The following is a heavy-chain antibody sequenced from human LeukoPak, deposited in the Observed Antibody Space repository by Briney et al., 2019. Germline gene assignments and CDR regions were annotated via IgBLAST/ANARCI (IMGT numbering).Heavy chain of an antibody. CDR1: GFIVSSYY. CDR3: ARDLGSGGSCYRN. D-gene: IGHD2-15*01. V-gene: IGHV3-74*01. J-gene: IGHJ4*02. CDR2: INDDETVT. Sequence: GGSLRLSCVASGFIVSSYYMSWVRQAPGKGLVWVSRINDDETVTNYADSVKGRFTISRDNAKNTLYLQMNSLRAEDTAVYFCARDLGSGGSCYRNWGQGTLVTVSS.